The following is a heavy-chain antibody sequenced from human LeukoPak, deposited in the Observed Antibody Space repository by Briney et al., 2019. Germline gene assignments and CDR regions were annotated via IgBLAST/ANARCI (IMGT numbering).Heavy chain of an antibody. CDR2: MYHSGST. CDR1: GFTFSSYE. CDR3: ARGPRFGELLWHWFDP. Sequence: GSLRLSCAASGFTFSSYEMNWVRQAPGKGLEWIGSMYHSGSTYYNPPLKSRVTISEDTSKNQFSLKLRSVTAADTAVYYCARGPRFGELLWHWFDPWGQGTLVTVSS. D-gene: IGHD3-10*01. J-gene: IGHJ5*02. V-gene: IGHV4-38-2*01.